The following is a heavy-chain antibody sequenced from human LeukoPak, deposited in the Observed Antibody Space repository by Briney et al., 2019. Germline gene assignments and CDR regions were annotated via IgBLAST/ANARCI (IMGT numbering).Heavy chain of an antibody. CDR1: GGSISSTSYH. V-gene: IGHV4-39*01. D-gene: IGHD3-10*01. J-gene: IGHJ5*02. CDR2: VYYTGSA. CDR3: ARYASGSYYWFDP. Sequence: SETLSLTCTVSGGSISSTSYHWAWIRQPPGKGLEWIATVYYTGSAYYNPSLKSRVTISVDTSKSQFSLKLTSVTTADTALYYCARYASGSYYWFDPWGQGTLVTVSS.